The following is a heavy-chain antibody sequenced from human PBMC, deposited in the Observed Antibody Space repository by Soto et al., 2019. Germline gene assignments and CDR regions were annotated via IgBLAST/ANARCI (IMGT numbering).Heavy chain of an antibody. CDR2: IWYDGSNK. D-gene: IGHD2-2*01. Sequence: QVQLVESGGGVVQPGRSLRLSCAASGFTFSSYGMHWVRQAPGKGLEWVAVIWYDGSNKYYADSVKGRFTISRDNSKNTLYLQMNSLRAEDTAVYYCARDLDCISTSCYFRNYYYYYGMDVWGQGTTVTVSS. J-gene: IGHJ6*02. V-gene: IGHV3-33*01. CDR1: GFTFSSYG. CDR3: ARDLDCISTSCYFRNYYYYYGMDV.